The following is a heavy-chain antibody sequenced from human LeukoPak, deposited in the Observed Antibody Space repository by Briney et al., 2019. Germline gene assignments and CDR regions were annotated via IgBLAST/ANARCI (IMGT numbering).Heavy chain of an antibody. V-gene: IGHV1-2*02. Sequence: ASVRVSRKASGYTFTNYYIHWVRQAPGQGLEWMGWINPNSGGTNYAQKFQGRVTMTRYTSISTAYMELSRLTSDDTAVYYCAKDWRFGYYYDSSGAPHFDYWGQGAIVSASS. CDR3: AKDWRFGYYYDSSGAPHFDY. D-gene: IGHD3-22*01. CDR2: INPNSGGT. J-gene: IGHJ4*02. CDR1: GYTFTNYY.